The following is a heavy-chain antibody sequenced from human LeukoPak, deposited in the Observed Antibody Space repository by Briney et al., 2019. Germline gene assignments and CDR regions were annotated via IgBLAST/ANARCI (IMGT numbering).Heavy chain of an antibody. CDR2: IIPIFGTA. J-gene: IGHJ3*02. D-gene: IGHD4-17*01. Sequence: SVKVSCKASGGTFSSYAISWVRQAPGQGLEWMGGIIPIFGTANYAQKFQGRVTITADKSTSTAYMELSSLRSEDTAVYYCARDPYGDYVGAFDIWGQGTMVTVSS. V-gene: IGHV1-69*06. CDR1: GGTFSSYA. CDR3: ARDPYGDYVGAFDI.